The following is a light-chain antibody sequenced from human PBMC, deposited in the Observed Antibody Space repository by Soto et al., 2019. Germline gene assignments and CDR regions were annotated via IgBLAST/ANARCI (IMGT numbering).Light chain of an antibody. Sequence: QPVLTQSPSASVSLGASVKLTCTLSSGHSNYAIAWHQQQSEKGPRYLMKLNSDGSHSKGDGIPDRFSGSSSGAERYLTISSLQYEDEADYYCQTWGSGIVVFGGGTKLTVL. V-gene: IGLV4-69*01. CDR1: SGHSNYA. J-gene: IGLJ2*01. CDR2: LNSDGSH. CDR3: QTWGSGIVV.